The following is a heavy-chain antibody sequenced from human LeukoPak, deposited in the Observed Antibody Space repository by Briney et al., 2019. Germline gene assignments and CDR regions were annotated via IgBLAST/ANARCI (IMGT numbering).Heavy chain of an antibody. CDR3: ASSRLNDYGDKDDAFDI. CDR2: INPIFATA. J-gene: IGHJ3*02. Sequence: ASVKVSCKASGGTFSSYAISWVRQAPGQGLEWMGGINPIFATANYAQKFQGRVTITADESTSTAYMELSSLRSEDTAVYYCASSRLNDYGDKDDAFDIWGQGTMVTVSS. V-gene: IGHV1-69*13. CDR1: GGTFSSYA. D-gene: IGHD4-17*01.